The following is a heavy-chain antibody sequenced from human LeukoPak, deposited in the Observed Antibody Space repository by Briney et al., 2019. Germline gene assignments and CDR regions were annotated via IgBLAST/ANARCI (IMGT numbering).Heavy chain of an antibody. D-gene: IGHD6-19*01. V-gene: IGHV3-74*01. CDR2: INSDGSST. J-gene: IGHJ4*02. CDR3: ARGMDSSGWYLRY. CDR1: GFTFSSYW. Sequence: PGGSLSLACAAYGFTFSSYWMHWVRQDPGTGLVWVSRINSDGSSTSYADSVKGRFTISRDNAKNTLYLQMNSLKAEDTAVYYCARGMDSSGWYLRYWGQGNLVTVSS.